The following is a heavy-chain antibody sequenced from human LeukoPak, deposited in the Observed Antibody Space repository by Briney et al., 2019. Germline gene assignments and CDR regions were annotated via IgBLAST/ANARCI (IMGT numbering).Heavy chain of an antibody. CDR3: AKDRVAAAGSFRSMDV. CDR1: GFTFRSYG. D-gene: IGHD6-13*01. J-gene: IGHJ6*03. V-gene: IGHV3-30*02. Sequence: PGGSLRLSCAASGFTFRSYGIHWVRQAPGKGLEWVAFIRFDGSNEYYADSVKGRFTISRDNSENTLFVQMNSLRAEDTAVYYCAKDRVAAAGSFRSMDVWGKGTTVTVSS. CDR2: IRFDGSNE.